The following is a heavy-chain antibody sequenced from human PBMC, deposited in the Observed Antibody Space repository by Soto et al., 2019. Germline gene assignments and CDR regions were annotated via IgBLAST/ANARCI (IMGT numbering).Heavy chain of an antibody. CDR3: ARDLWGYCGTDCYPLNV. V-gene: IGHV4-59*01. D-gene: IGHD2-21*02. Sequence: SETLSLTCTGSAGTISGCSWSGSRQPPGKGLEWIGYMYNTGSTVYNPSFKSRVTISVDTSKNQFSLKLNSVTAADTAVYYCARDLWGYCGTDCYPLNVWGQGTTVT. CDR2: MYNTGST. CDR1: AGTISGCS. J-gene: IGHJ6*02.